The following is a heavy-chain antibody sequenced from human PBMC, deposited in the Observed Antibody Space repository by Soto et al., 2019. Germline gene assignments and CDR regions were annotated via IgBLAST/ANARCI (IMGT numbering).Heavy chain of an antibody. CDR2: IYYSGNT. J-gene: IGHJ1*01. V-gene: IGHV4-39*01. CDR3: ARHRSRDYVQEYIPY. CDR1: GGSISSTRYY. Sequence: SETLSLTCTASGGSISSTRYYWGLIRKPPGKGLEWIGSIYYSGNTYYNPSLKNRVTISVDTSKTQFSLKLSSVTAADTAVYYCARHRSRDYVQEYIPYWGLGTLVTVSS. D-gene: IGHD4-17*01.